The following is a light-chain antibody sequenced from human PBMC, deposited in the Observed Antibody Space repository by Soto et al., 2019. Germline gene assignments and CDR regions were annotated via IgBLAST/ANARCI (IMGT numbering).Light chain of an antibody. CDR3: QQYGSSLWT. V-gene: IGKV3-20*01. J-gene: IGKJ1*01. CDR1: QSVISSY. CDR2: GAS. Sequence: IVLTQSPGTLSLSPGERATLSRRASQSVISSYLAWYQQKSGQAPRLFIYGASNRATGIPDRFSGSGSGTDFTLTISRLEPEDFAVYYCQQYGSSLWTFGQGTKVDIK.